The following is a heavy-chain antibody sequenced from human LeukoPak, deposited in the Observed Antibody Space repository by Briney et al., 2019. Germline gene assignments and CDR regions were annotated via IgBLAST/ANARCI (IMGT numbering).Heavy chain of an antibody. CDR2: IYYSGST. J-gene: IGHJ5*02. Sequence: SETLSLTCTVSGGSISSYYWSWIRQPPGKGLEWIGYIYYSGSTNYNPSLKSRVTISVDTSKNQFSLKLSSVTAADTAVYYCARADIVVVPAAEVWFDPWGQGTLVTVSS. CDR3: ARADIVVVPAAEVWFDP. V-gene: IGHV4-59*01. D-gene: IGHD2-2*01. CDR1: GGSISSYY.